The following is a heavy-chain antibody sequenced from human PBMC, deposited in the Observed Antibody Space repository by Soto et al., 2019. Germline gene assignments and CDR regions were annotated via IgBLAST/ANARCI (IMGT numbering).Heavy chain of an antibody. CDR2: INPNSVGT. CDR1: GYTFTGDY. J-gene: IGHJ4*02. V-gene: IGHV1-2*02. Sequence: ASVQVSCQASGYTFTGDYSHWVRQAPGQGLGWMGWINPNSVGTNYAQKFQGSVTMTRDTSISTAYMPLSRLRSNDTAVYYCARIRPHPIDYWGQGTLVTVSS. CDR3: ARIRPHPIDY.